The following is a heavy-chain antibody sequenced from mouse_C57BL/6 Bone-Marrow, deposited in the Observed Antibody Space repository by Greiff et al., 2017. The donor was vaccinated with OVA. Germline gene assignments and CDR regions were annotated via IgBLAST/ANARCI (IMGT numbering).Heavy chain of an antibody. J-gene: IGHJ3*01. CDR3: ARSLDGSGYGAWFAY. CDR2: IDPSDSET. Sequence: QVQLQQPGAELVRPGSSVKLSCKASGYTFTSYWMHWVKQRPIQGLEWIGNIDPSDSETHYNQKFKDKATLTVDKSSSTAYMQLSSLTSEDSAVYYCARSLDGSGYGAWFAYWGQGTLVTVSA. CDR1: GYTFTSYW. D-gene: IGHD3-2*02. V-gene: IGHV1-52*01.